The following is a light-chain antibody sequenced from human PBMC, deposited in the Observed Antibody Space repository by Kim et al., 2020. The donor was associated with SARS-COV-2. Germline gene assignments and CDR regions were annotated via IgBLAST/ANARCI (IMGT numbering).Light chain of an antibody. J-gene: IGLJ1*01. V-gene: IGLV1-40*01. CDR3: QSYDTSLSGYV. CDR1: SSNIGAGYG. Sequence: QKVTISCIGRSSNIGAGYGVHWYQHVPGTAPKVLIFADTDRPSGVSDRFSGSKSGTSAVLVITGLQAEDEADYYCQSYDTSLSGYVFGSGTKVTVL. CDR2: ADT.